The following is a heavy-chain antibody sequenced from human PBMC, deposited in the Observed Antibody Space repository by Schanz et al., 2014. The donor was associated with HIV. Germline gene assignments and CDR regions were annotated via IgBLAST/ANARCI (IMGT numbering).Heavy chain of an antibody. V-gene: IGHV3-23*01. CDR3: AKVLTSVNGGYNFWDGFDI. Sequence: EVQLLESGGGLAQPGGSLRLSCAASGLKFSASPMTWVRQAPGKGLEWVSTISAAGASTYYGASVKGRFTISRDNSQEPLFLQMESLRAEDTAIYYCAKVLTSVNGGYNFWDGFDIWGQGTMVTVSS. CDR1: GLKFSASP. D-gene: IGHD5-12*01. J-gene: IGHJ3*02. CDR2: ISAAGAST.